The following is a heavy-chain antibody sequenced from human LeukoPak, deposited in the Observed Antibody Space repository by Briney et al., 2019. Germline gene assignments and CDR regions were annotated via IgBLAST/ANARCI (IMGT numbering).Heavy chain of an antibody. CDR3: ARATLEWLHNYYYYYMDV. J-gene: IGHJ6*03. CDR1: GGTFSSYA. D-gene: IGHD3-3*01. Sequence: ASVKVSCKASGGTFSSYAISWVRQAPGQGLEWMGGIIPIFGTANYAQKFQGRVTITTDESTSTAYMELSSLRSEDTAVYYCARATLEWLHNYYYYYMDVWGKGTTVTVSS. CDR2: IIPIFGTA. V-gene: IGHV1-69*05.